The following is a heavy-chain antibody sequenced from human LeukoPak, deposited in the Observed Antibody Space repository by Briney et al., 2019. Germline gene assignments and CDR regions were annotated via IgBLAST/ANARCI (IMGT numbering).Heavy chain of an antibody. V-gene: IGHV1-18*01. CDR2: ISAYNGNT. J-gene: IGHJ4*02. Sequence: ASVKVSCKASGYTFTSYGISWVRQAPGQGLEWMGWISAYNGNTNYAQKLQGRVTMTTDTSTSTAYMELRSLRSDDTAVYYCARVFTIVVVPAALAYFDYWGQGTLVTVSS. CDR3: ARVFTIVVVPAALAYFDY. D-gene: IGHD2-2*01. CDR1: GYTFTSYG.